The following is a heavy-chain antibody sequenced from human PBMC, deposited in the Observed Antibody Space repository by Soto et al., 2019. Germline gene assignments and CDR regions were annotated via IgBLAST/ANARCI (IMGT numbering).Heavy chain of an antibody. CDR1: GYSFTSYW. CDR2: IYPGDSDT. V-gene: IGHV5-51*01. D-gene: IGHD2-15*01. Sequence: GESLKISCKGSGYSFTSYWIGWVRQMPGKGLEWMGIIYPGDSDTRYSPSFQGQVTISADKSISTAYLQWSSLKASDTAMYYCASTARGGWTDYYYYYYGMDVWGQGTTVTVSS. CDR3: ASTARGGWTDYYYYYYGMDV. J-gene: IGHJ6*02.